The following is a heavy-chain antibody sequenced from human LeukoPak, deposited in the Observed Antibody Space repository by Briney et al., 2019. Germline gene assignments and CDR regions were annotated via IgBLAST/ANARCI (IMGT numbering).Heavy chain of an antibody. J-gene: IGHJ4*02. CDR2: ISSSGGGT. CDR3: AKSQSTRYYYWDY. Sequence: GGSLRLSCGASGXTLSNSAMYWVRQAPGKGLECVSGISSSGGGTYYADSVKGRFTISRDVSKNTLYLQMNSLRAEDTAIYYCAKSQSTRYYYWDYWGQGTLVTVSS. D-gene: IGHD3-22*01. CDR1: GXTLSNSA. V-gene: IGHV3-23*01.